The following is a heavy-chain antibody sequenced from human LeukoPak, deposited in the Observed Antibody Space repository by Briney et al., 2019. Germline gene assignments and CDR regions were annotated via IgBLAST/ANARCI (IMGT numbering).Heavy chain of an antibody. CDR3: ASRGYLNY. V-gene: IGHV3-74*01. CDR1: GFTFNSYW. Sequence: GGSLRLSWVASGFTFNSYWMNWVRQAPGKGRVWVSHMSSDGTITSYADSVKGRFTISRDNAKNTLFLQMNSLRAEDTGVYYCASRGYLNYWGQGTLVTVSS. CDR2: MSSDGTIT. J-gene: IGHJ4*02.